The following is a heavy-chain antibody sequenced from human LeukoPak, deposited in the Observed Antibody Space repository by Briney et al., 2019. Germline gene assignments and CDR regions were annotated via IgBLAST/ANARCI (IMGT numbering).Heavy chain of an antibody. CDR2: ICYSGST. D-gene: IGHD5-12*01. Sequence: KPSETLSLTCTVSGGSISYYCWSWIRQPPGKGLEWIGYICYSGSTNYNPSLKSRVTISVDTSKNQFSLKLSSVTAADTAVYYCARQTSGYLGWFDPWGQGTLVTVSS. CDR1: GGSISYYC. CDR3: ARQTSGYLGWFDP. V-gene: IGHV4-59*08. J-gene: IGHJ5*02.